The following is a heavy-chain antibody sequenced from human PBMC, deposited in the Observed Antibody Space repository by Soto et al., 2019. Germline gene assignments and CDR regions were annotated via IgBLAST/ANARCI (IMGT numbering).Heavy chain of an antibody. J-gene: IGHJ4*02. CDR1: GGSISSGGYH. CDR3: ARTDYGDYDPWIDY. D-gene: IGHD4-17*01. V-gene: IGHV4-31*03. Sequence: QVQLQESGPGLVKPSQTLSLTCTVSGGSISSGGYHWSWIRQHPGKGLEWIGFIYYSGSTYYNPSPTPRVPTSVDPSSQFSRTLNSVTAADPAVYYCARTDYGDYDPWIDYWGQGTLVTVSS. CDR2: IYYSGST.